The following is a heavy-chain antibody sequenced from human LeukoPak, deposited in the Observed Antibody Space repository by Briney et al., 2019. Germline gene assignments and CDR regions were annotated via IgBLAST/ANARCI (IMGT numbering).Heavy chain of an antibody. CDR2: IKTNTGNP. J-gene: IGHJ4*02. CDR3: ARGGPFDY. Sequence: ASVKVSCKGSGYTFTDYTVNWVRQAPGQGLEWMGWIKTNTGNPTYAQGFTGRFVFSLDSSVSTAYLQISSLKAEDTAMYYCARGGPFDYWGQGTLVTVSS. CDR1: GYTFTDYT. D-gene: IGHD3/OR15-3a*01. V-gene: IGHV7-4-1*02.